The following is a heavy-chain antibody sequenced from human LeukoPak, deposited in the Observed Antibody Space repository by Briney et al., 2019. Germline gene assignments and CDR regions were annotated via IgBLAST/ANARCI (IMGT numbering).Heavy chain of an antibody. CDR2: ISSSSSTI. J-gene: IGHJ4*02. Sequence: LPGGSLRLSCAASGFTFSSNSMNWVRQAPGKGLEWVSYISSSSSTIYYADSVKGRFTISRDNSKNTLYLQMNSLRAEDTAVYYCARGTMVRGPLVYWGQGTLVTVSS. V-gene: IGHV3-48*01. CDR3: ARGTMVRGPLVY. CDR1: GFTFSSNS. D-gene: IGHD3-10*01.